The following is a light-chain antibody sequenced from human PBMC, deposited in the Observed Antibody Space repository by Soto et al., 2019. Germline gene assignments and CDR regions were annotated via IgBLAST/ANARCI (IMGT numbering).Light chain of an antibody. J-gene: IGLJ2*01. V-gene: IGLV2-8*01. Sequence: QSVLTQPPSASGSPGQSVTISCTGTSSDVGGYNYVSWYQQHPGKAPKLMISEVSKRPSGIPDRFSGSKSGTTASLTVSGLKAEDEADYYCSSFAGNTNLVFGGGTKLTVL. CDR2: EVS. CDR1: SSDVGGYNY. CDR3: SSFAGNTNLV.